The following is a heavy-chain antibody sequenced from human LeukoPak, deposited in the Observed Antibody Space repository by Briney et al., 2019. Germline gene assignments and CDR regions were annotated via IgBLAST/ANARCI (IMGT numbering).Heavy chain of an antibody. J-gene: IGHJ4*02. CDR3: AKQAKHHYYDSSGSACVDY. D-gene: IGHD3-22*01. CDR1: GFTFSSYW. V-gene: IGHV3-74*01. CDR2: INSDGSST. Sequence: GSLRLSCAASGFTFSSYWMHWVRQAPGKGLVWVSRINSDGSSTSYADSVKGRFTISRDNSKNTLYLQMNSLRAEDTAVYYCAKQAKHHYYDSSGSACVDYWGQGTLVTVSS.